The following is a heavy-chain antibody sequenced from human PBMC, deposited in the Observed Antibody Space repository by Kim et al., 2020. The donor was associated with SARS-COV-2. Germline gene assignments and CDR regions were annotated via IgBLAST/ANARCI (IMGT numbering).Heavy chain of an antibody. Sequence: SENLSLTCTVSGGSISSSSYYWGWIRQPPGKGLEWIGSIYYSGSTYYNPSLKSRVTISVDTSKNQFSLKLSSVTAADTAVYYCARRQQPSYAFDIWGQGTMVTVSS. D-gene: IGHD6-13*01. CDR1: GGSISSSSYY. CDR3: ARRQQPSYAFDI. J-gene: IGHJ3*02. V-gene: IGHV4-39*01. CDR2: IYYSGST.